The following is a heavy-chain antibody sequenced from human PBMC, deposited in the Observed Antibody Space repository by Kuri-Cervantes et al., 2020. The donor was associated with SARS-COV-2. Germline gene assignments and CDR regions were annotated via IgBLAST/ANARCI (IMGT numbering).Heavy chain of an antibody. CDR3: ARSEAARVLRFLEWFVLRAFDI. J-gene: IGHJ3*02. D-gene: IGHD3-3*01. Sequence: ASVKVSCKASGYTFTGYYMHWVRQAPGQGLEWMGWINPNSGGTNYAQKFQGRVTMTRDTSISTAYVELSRLRSDDTAVYYCARSEAARVLRFLEWFVLRAFDIWGQGTMVTVSS. V-gene: IGHV1-2*02. CDR1: GYTFTGYY. CDR2: INPNSGGT.